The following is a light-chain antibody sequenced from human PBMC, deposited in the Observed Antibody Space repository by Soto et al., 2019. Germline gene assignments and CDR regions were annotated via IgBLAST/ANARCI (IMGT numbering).Light chain of an antibody. CDR3: QQYNRT. Sequence: EIVMTQSPATLSVSPGERATLSCRASQSVSSNLAWYQQKPGQAPRLLIYGASTRATGIPARFSGSGSGTEFTLTISSLQSEDFAVYNCQQYNRTFGQGTKVEIK. J-gene: IGKJ1*01. V-gene: IGKV3-15*01. CDR2: GAS. CDR1: QSVSSN.